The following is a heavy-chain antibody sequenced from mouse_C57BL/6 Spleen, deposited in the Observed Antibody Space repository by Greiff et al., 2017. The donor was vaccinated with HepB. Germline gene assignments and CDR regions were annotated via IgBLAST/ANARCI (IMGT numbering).Heavy chain of an antibody. D-gene: IGHD1-2*01. CDR1: GYSITSGYG. CDR3: ARTARIKY. CDR2: ISYSGST. V-gene: IGHV3-2*02. Sequence: EVQVVESGPGLVKPSQSLSLTCTVTGYSITSGYGWNWIRQFPGNKLEWMGYISYSGSTNYNPSLKSRISIPRDTSTNPFFLQLNSGTTEDTATYYCARTARIKYWGQGTTLTGSS. J-gene: IGHJ2*01.